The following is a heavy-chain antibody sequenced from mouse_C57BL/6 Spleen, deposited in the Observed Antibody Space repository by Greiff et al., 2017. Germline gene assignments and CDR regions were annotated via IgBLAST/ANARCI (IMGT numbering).Heavy chain of an antibody. D-gene: IGHD2-3*01. CDR2: INPSTGGT. Sequence: EVQLQQSGPELVKPGASVKISCKASGYSFTGYYMNWVKQSPEKSLEWIGEINPSTGGTTYNQKFKAKATLTVDKSSSTAYMQLKSLTSEDSAVYYCARGIYDGYYYFDYWGQGTTLTVSS. CDR3: ARGIYDGYYYFDY. J-gene: IGHJ2*01. CDR1: GYSFTGYY. V-gene: IGHV1-42*01.